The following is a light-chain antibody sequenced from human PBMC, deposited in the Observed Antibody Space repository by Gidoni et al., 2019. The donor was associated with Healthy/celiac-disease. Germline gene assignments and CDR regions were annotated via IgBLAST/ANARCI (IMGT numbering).Light chain of an antibody. Sequence: EIVLTQSPATLSLSPGERATLSCRASQSVGSYLVWFQQKPGQAPRLLIYDASNRATDIPARFSGSGSGTDFTLTISSLEPEDFAIYYCQQRSDWPLTFGGGTKVEIK. CDR1: QSVGSY. CDR3: QQRSDWPLT. J-gene: IGKJ4*01. V-gene: IGKV3-11*01. CDR2: DAS.